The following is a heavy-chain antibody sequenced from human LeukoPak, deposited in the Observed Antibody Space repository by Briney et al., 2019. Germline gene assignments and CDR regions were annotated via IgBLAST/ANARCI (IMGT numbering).Heavy chain of an antibody. CDR3: TQTKIRFLEWFIFDY. CDR2: IRSKAYGGTT. V-gene: IGHV3-49*04. CDR1: GFTFCDYA. J-gene: IGHJ4*02. Sequence: QPGRSLRLSCTACGFTFCDYAMRWVRQAPGKGLEWAGFIRSKAYGGTTEYAASVKGKFTISREDSKGIAYLQMNSLKTEDTVVYYCTQTKIRFLEWFIFDYWGQGTLGTVPS. D-gene: IGHD3-3*01.